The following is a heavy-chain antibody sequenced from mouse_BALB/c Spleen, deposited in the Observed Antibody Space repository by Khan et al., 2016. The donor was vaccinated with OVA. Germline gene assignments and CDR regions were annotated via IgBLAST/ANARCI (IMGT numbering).Heavy chain of an antibody. CDR3: ARNREADYFDY. CDR2: IWAGGST. CDR1: GFSLTRHG. J-gene: IGHJ2*01. V-gene: IGHV2-9*02. Sequence: QVQLKESGPGLVAPSQSLSITCTVSGFSLTRHGIHWVRQPPGKGLEWLGIIWAGGSTTYYSALMSRLSITKDSSKSQVFLKMNSLQTDDTAIYYCARNREADYFDYWGQGTTLTVSS.